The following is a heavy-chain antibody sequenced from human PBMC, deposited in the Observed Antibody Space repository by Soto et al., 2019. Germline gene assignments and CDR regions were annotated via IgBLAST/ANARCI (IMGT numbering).Heavy chain of an antibody. D-gene: IGHD2-2*02. V-gene: IGHV3-30*18. Sequence: PGGSLRLSCAASGFTFSSYGMHWVRQAPGKGLEWVAVISYDGSNKYYADSVKGRFTISRDNSKNTLYLQMNSLRAEDTAVYYCAKDQVGTLVVPAAIYYYYGMDVWGQGTTVTVSS. J-gene: IGHJ6*02. CDR2: ISYDGSNK. CDR1: GFTFSSYG. CDR3: AKDQVGTLVVPAAIYYYYGMDV.